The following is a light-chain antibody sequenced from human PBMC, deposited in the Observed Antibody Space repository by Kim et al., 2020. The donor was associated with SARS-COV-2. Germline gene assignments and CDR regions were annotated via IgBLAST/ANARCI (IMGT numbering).Light chain of an antibody. J-gene: IGKJ1*01. CDR2: AAS. Sequence: ASTGDRVTITRRASQGISSYLAWYQQKPGRAPKLLIYAASTLQSGVPSRFSGSGSGTDFTLTISCLQSEDFAIYYCQQYYYYPRTFGQGTKVDIK. V-gene: IGKV1-8*01. CDR1: QGISSY. CDR3: QQYYYYPRT.